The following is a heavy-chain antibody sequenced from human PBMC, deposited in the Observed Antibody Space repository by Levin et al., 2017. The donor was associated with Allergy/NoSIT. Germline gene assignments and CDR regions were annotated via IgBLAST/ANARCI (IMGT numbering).Heavy chain of an antibody. Sequence: PGGSLRLSCAASGFTFSSYGMHWVRQAPGKGLEWVAVIWYDGSNKYYADSVKGRFTISRDNSKNTLYLQMNSLRAEDTAVYYCARDRDYGGNSGWGYYYGMDVWGQGTTVTVSS. CDR2: IWYDGSNK. V-gene: IGHV3-33*01. D-gene: IGHD4-23*01. CDR3: ARDRDYGGNSGWGYYYGMDV. J-gene: IGHJ6*02. CDR1: GFTFSSYG.